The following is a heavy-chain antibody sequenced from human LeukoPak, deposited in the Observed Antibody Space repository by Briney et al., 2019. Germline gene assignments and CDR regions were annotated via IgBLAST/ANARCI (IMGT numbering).Heavy chain of an antibody. CDR1: GGSISSYY. J-gene: IGHJ6*03. Sequence: SETLSLTCTVSGGSISSYYWSWIRQSPGKGLEWIGYIYVTGTRYNPYLQSRVTISVDRSRNQFFLKMSSVTAADTAVYYCARHIGGGIEDMDVWGKGTKVIVSS. V-gene: IGHV4-59*08. D-gene: IGHD3-16*02. CDR2: IYVTGT. CDR3: ARHIGGGIEDMDV.